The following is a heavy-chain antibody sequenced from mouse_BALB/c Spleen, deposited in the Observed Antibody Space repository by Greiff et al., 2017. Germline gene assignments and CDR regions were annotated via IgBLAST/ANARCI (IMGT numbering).Heavy chain of an antibody. CDR2: ISSGSSTI. Sequence: EVKLQESGGGLVQPGGSRKLSCAASGFTFSSFGMHWVRQAPEKGLEWVAYISSGSSTIYYADTVKGRFTISRDNPKNTLFLQMTSLRSEDTAMYYCARSFYYYFDYWGQGTTLTVSS. D-gene: IGHD2-3*01. V-gene: IGHV5-17*02. CDR3: ARSFYYYFDY. CDR1: GFTFSSFG. J-gene: IGHJ2*01.